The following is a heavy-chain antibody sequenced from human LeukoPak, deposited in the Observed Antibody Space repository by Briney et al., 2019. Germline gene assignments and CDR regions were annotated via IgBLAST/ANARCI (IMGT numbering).Heavy chain of an antibody. V-gene: IGHV1-46*01. CDR3: ARGATTYYYGSGRGNWFDP. J-gene: IGHJ5*02. CDR2: INPSGGST. Sequence: ASVKVSCKASGYTFTSYYMHWVRQAPGQGLEWMGIINPSGGSTSYAQKFQGRVTMTRDMSTSTAYMELSRLRSDDTAVYYCARGATTYYYGSGRGNWFDPWGQGTLVTVSS. D-gene: IGHD3-10*01. CDR1: GYTFTSYY.